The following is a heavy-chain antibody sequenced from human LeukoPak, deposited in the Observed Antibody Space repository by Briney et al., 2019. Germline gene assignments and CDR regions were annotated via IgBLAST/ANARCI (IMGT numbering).Heavy chain of an antibody. D-gene: IGHD3-9*01. V-gene: IGHV1-24*01. CDR3: ATVGPYAADILTGSLDY. Sequence: ASVKVSCKVSGYTLTDLSMHWVRQAPGKGLEWIGGFNPEDGGTSYAQKFQGRVTMTGDTSTATAYMELSSLRSEDTAVYYWATVGPYAADILTGSLDYWGQGTLVPVSS. CDR2: FNPEDGGT. J-gene: IGHJ4*02. CDR1: GYTLTDLS.